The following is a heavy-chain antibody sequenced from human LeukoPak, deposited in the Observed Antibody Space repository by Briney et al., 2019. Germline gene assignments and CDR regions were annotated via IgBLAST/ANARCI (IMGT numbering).Heavy chain of an antibody. V-gene: IGHV3-7*01. CDR1: GFTFSSYW. D-gene: IGHD6-13*01. CDR2: IKQDGSEK. J-gene: IGHJ4*02. Sequence: GGSLRLSCAASGFTFSSYWMGWVRQAPGKGLEWVANIKQDGSEKYYVDSVKGRFTISRDNAKNSLYLQMNSLRAEDTAVYYCARDHSFSSSWYMLDYWGQGTLVTVSS. CDR3: ARDHSFSSSWYMLDY.